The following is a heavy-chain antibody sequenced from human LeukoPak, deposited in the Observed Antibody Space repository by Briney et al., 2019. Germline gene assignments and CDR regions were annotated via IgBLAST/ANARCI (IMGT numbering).Heavy chain of an antibody. CDR3: ATYDSSGYYPFDC. V-gene: IGHV4-39*01. D-gene: IGHD3-22*01. Sequence: PSETLSLTCTVSGGSISSSSYYWGWIRQPPGKGLEWIGSIYYSGSTYYNPSLKSRVTISIDTSKNQFSLKLSSVTAADTAVYYCATYDSSGYYPFDCWGQGTLVTVST. CDR2: IYYSGST. J-gene: IGHJ4*02. CDR1: GGSISSSSYY.